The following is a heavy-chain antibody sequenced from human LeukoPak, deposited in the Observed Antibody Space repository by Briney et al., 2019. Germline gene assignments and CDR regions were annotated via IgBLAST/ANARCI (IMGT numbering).Heavy chain of an antibody. J-gene: IGHJ4*02. CDR1: GGSISSGGYY. V-gene: IGHV4-31*03. CDR3: ARVNVTFFDY. CDR2: VYYSGST. Sequence: SETLSLTCTVSGGSISSGGYYWSWIRQHPGQGLEWIGSVYYSGSTYYNPSLKGRVTISVDTSKNQLSLNLNSVTAADTAVYYCARVNVTFFDYWGQGTLVTVSS. D-gene: IGHD2-21*02.